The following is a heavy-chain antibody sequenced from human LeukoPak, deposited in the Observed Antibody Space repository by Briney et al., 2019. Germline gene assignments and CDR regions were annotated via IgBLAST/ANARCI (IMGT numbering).Heavy chain of an antibody. CDR1: GFTISSYW. Sequence: GGALRLSCAASGFTISSYWMSWVRQAPGKGLEWVANIKQDGSENYYVDSVRGRFTISRYNAKNSLYLQMYGLRAEDTAVYYCARALWLFDYWGQGTLVTVSS. J-gene: IGHJ4*02. V-gene: IGHV3-7*01. D-gene: IGHD5-24*01. CDR3: ARALWLFDY. CDR2: IKQDGSEN.